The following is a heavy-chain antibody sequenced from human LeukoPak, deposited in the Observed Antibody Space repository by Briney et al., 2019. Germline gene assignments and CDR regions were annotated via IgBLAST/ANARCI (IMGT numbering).Heavy chain of an antibody. D-gene: IGHD3-22*01. CDR3: ASLGGRYYYDSSGYYENFDY. J-gene: IGHJ4*02. CDR1: GYTFTGYF. CDR2: IIPIFGTA. V-gene: IGHV1-69*06. Sequence: ASVKVSCKASGYTFTGYFMHWVRQAPGQGLEWMGGIIPIFGTANYAQKFQGRVTITADKSTSTAYMELSSLRSEDTAVYYCASLGGRYYYDSSGYYENFDYWGQGTLVTVSS.